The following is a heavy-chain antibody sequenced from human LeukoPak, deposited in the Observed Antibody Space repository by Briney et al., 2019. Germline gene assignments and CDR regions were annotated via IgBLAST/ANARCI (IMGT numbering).Heavy chain of an antibody. D-gene: IGHD6-13*01. CDR1: GDTFTGYY. Sequence: GASVKVSCKASGDTFTGYYMHWVRQAPGQGLESMGWINPNSGGTNYAQKFQGRVTMTRDTSISTAYMELSRLRSDDTAVYYCARDLLTAAGGGYWGQGTLVTVSS. V-gene: IGHV1-2*02. J-gene: IGHJ4*02. CDR3: ARDLLTAAGGGY. CDR2: INPNSGGT.